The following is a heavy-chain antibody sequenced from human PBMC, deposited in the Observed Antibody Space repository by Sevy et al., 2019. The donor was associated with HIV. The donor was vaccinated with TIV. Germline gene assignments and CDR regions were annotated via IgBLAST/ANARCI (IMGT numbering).Heavy chain of an antibody. CDR3: ARDGKRYYYDSSGYRFSDAFDI. CDR1: GFTFSSYA. CDR2: ISYDGSNK. D-gene: IGHD3-22*01. V-gene: IGHV3-30-3*01. Sequence: GGSLRLSCAASGFTFSSYAMHWVRQAPGKGLEWVAVISYDGSNKYYADSVKGRFTISRDNSKNTLYLQMNSLRAEDTAVYYCARDGKRYYYDSSGYRFSDAFDIWGQGTMVTVSS. J-gene: IGHJ3*02.